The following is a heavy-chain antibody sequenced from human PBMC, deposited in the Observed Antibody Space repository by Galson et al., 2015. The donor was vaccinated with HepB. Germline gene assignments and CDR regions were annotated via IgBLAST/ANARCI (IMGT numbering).Heavy chain of an antibody. CDR1: GYTFTSYG. CDR2: ISAYNGNT. D-gene: IGHD3-3*01. CDR3: AREGKIFGVVINYYYYGMGV. Sequence: SVKVSCKASGYTFTSYGISWVRQAPGQGLEWMGWISAYNGNTNYAQKLQGRVTMTTDTSTSTAYMELRSLRSDDTAVYYCAREGKIFGVVINYYYYGMGVWGQGTTVTVSS. V-gene: IGHV1-18*04. J-gene: IGHJ6*02.